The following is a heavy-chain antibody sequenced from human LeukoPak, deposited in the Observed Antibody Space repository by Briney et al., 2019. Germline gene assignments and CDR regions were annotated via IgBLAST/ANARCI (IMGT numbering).Heavy chain of an antibody. D-gene: IGHD2-2*01. J-gene: IGHJ6*04. V-gene: IGHV3-15*01. Sequence: GGSLRLSCAASGFTFSNAWMSWVRQAPGKGLEWVGRIKSKTDGGTTDYAAPVKGRFTISRDDSKNTLYVQMNSLKTEDTAVYYCTTDPDCSSTSCYRSYYYGMDVWGKGTTVTVSS. CDR3: TTDPDCSSTSCYRSYYYGMDV. CDR2: IKSKTDGGTT. CDR1: GFTFSNAW.